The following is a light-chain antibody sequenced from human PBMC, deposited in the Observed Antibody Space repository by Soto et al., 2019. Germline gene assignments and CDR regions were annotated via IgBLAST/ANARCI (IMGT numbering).Light chain of an antibody. CDR3: QSYYSPWT. CDR2: WAS. CDR1: QSVLYSSNNKNY. Sequence: DIVMTQSPDSLAVSLGERATINCKSSQSVLYSSNNKNYLAWYQQKPGQPPKLLIYWASTRDSGVPDRFSGSGSGTDFTLTISSLQVEDVAVYYCQSYYSPWTFGQGTKLEIK. V-gene: IGKV4-1*01. J-gene: IGKJ1*01.